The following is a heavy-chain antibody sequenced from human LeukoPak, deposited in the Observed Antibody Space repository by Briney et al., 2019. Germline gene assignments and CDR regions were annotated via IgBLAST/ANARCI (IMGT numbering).Heavy chain of an antibody. Sequence: SETLSLTCTVSGGSISSHYWSWIRQPPGKGLEWIGYIYYSGSTNYNPSLKSRVTIPVDTSKNQFSLKLSSVTAADTAVYYCARDSHSSSWYNWFDPWGQGILVTVSS. CDR1: GGSISSHY. J-gene: IGHJ5*02. D-gene: IGHD6-13*01. V-gene: IGHV4-59*11. CDR3: ARDSHSSSWYNWFDP. CDR2: IYYSGST.